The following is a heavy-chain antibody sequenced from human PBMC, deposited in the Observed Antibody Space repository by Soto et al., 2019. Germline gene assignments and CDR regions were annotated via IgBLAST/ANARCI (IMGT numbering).Heavy chain of an antibody. J-gene: IGHJ6*02. CDR3: ARVRDGGTYYGMDV. CDR1: GFTFSSYG. V-gene: IGHV3-33*01. Sequence: QVQLVESGGGVVQPGRSLRLSCAASGFTFSSYGMHWVRQAPGKGLEWVAVIWYDGSNKYYADSVKGRFTISRDNSKNTRYLQMNSLRAEDTAVYYCARVRDGGTYYGMDVWGQGTTVTVSS. D-gene: IGHD2-15*01. CDR2: IWYDGSNK.